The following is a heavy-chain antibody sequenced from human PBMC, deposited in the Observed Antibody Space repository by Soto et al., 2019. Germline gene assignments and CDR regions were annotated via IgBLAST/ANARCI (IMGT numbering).Heavy chain of an antibody. CDR3: ARQGYDILTGYHYYYYMDV. CDR1: GYSFTSYW. V-gene: IGHV5-51*01. Sequence: GESLKISCKGSGYSFTSYWIGWVRQMPGKGLEWMGIIYPGDSDTRYSPSFQGQDTISADKSISTAYLQWSSLKASDTAMYYCARQGYDILTGYHYYYYMDVWGKGTTVTVSS. J-gene: IGHJ6*03. D-gene: IGHD3-9*01. CDR2: IYPGDSDT.